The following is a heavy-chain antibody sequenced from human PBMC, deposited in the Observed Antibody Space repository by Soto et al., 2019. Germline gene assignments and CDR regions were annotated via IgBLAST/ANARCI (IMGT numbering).Heavy chain of an antibody. CDR1: PIRLSRYY. Sequence: LRVSCAPSPIRLSRYYMRWIRHAHRKRQEWVSYISSRGSTTYYAESVKGRLTISTDNANNCLYLQMNSLRAEDTAVYYCARDIGAAAGPYWFEPWDQGTLVGISS. D-gene: IGHD6-13*01. CDR3: ARDIGAAAGPYWFEP. V-gene: IGHV3-11*01. CDR2: ISSRGSTT. J-gene: IGHJ5*02.